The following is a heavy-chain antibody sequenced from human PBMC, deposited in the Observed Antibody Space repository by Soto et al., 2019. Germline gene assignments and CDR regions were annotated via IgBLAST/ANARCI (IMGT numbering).Heavy chain of an antibody. D-gene: IGHD2-2*01. J-gene: IGHJ4*02. CDR1: GFTFSSYA. CDR3: AKDLRKSWVPDVFSIFDY. V-gene: IGHV3-23*01. Sequence: GGSLRLSCAASGFTFSSYAMSWVRQAPGKGLEWVSAISGSGGSTYYADSVKGRFTISRDNSKNTLYLQMNSLRAEDTAVYYCAKDLRKSWVPDVFSIFDYWGQGTLVTVSS. CDR2: ISGSGGST.